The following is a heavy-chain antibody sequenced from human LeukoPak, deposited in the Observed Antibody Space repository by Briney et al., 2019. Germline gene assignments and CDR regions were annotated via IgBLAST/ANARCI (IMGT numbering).Heavy chain of an antibody. CDR1: GGSISSYY. CDR3: ASEVIAAAGIGTLDP. D-gene: IGHD6-13*01. V-gene: IGHV4-4*07. CDR2: IYTSGST. Sequence: PSETLSLTCTVSGGSISSYYWSWIRQPAGKGLEWIGRIYTSGSTNYNPSLKSRVTMSVDTSKNQFSLKLSSVTAADAAVYYCASEVIAAAGIGTLDPWGQGTLVTVSS. J-gene: IGHJ5*02.